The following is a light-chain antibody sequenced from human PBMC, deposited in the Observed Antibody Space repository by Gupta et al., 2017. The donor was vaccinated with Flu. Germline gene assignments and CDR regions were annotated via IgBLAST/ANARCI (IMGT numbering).Light chain of an antibody. CDR1: QGISSH. CDR2: TAS. V-gene: IGKV1-9*01. CDR3: QQRNNYPIT. J-gene: IGKJ5*01. Sequence: GARVTITCRASQGISSHLAWYQQKPGKAPKLLIHTASTLQSGVPSRFSGSGSGTEFTLTISSLQPEDFATYYCQQRNNYPITFGQGTRLEIK.